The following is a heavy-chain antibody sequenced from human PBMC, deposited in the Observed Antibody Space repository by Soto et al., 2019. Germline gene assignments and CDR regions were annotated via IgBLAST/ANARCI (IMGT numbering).Heavy chain of an antibody. CDR2: IMPIFGTA. D-gene: IGHD5-18*01. CDR3: ACVINRIQLWATPSPHHYGMDV. V-gene: IGHV1-69*13. J-gene: IGHJ6*02. CDR1: GGTFRSYA. Sequence: SVKGSCKASGGTFRSYAISWVRQAPGQGLEWMGGIMPIFGTANYAQKFQGRATISADESTSTVYLELSSLRSEDTAVYYCACVINRIQLWATPSPHHYGMDVWGQGTTVTV.